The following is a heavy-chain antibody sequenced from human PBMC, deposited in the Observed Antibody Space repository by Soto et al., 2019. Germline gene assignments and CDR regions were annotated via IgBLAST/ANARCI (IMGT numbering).Heavy chain of an antibody. D-gene: IGHD3-3*01. CDR2: IKQDGSEK. CDR1: GFTFSSYW. J-gene: IGHJ3*02. Sequence: GGSLRLSCAASGFTFSSYWMSWVRQAPGKGLEWVANIKQDGSEKYYVDSVKGRFTISRDNAKNSLYLQMNSLRAEDTAVYYCARDELRFLPHVFDIWGQGTMVIVSS. CDR3: ARDELRFLPHVFDI. V-gene: IGHV3-7*01.